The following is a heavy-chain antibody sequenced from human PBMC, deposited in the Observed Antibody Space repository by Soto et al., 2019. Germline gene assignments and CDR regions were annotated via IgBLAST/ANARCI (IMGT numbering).Heavy chain of an antibody. CDR2: ISGSGGST. D-gene: IGHD7-27*01. Sequence: XESLRLTCAASGFTFSSNAKSWVGQAPGKGLEWVSAISGSGGSTYYADSVKGRFTISRDNSKNTLYLQMNSLRAEDTAVSYCEKSPTGERYYSDYWGQGTRVTVTS. CDR3: EKSPTGERYYSDY. V-gene: IGHV3-23*01. CDR1: GFTFSSNA. J-gene: IGHJ4*02.